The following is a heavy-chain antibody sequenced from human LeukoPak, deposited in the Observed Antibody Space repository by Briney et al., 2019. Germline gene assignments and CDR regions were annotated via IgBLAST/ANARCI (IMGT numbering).Heavy chain of an antibody. CDR1: GYTFTGYY. CDR3: ARVSVAYYYDSSGSNWFDP. D-gene: IGHD3-22*01. J-gene: IGHJ5*02. CDR2: INPNSGGT. V-gene: IGHV1-2*02. Sequence: ASVKVSCKASGYTFTGYYMHWVRQAPGQGLEWMGWINPNSGGTNYAQKFQGRVTMTRDTSISTAYMELSRLRSDDTAVYCCARVSVAYYYDSSGSNWFDPWGQGTLVTVSS.